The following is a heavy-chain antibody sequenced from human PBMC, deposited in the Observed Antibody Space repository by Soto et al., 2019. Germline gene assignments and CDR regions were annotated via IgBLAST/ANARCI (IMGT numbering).Heavy chain of an antibody. Sequence: GGSLRLSCAASGFTVSSNYMSWVRQAPGKGLEWVSVIYSGGSTYYADSVKGRFTVSRHNSKNTLYLQMNSLRAEDTAVYYCARPFFDWLNRRGRWYFDLWGRGTLVTVS. D-gene: IGHD3-3*02. V-gene: IGHV3-53*04. CDR2: IYSGGST. CDR1: GFTVSSNY. J-gene: IGHJ2*01. CDR3: ARPFFDWLNRRGRWYFDL.